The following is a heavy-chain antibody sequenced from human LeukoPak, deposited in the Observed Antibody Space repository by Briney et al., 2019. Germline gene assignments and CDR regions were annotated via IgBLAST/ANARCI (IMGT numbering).Heavy chain of an antibody. CDR2: IYSGGST. CDR3: ARGGSGSPFDY. Sequence: QAGGSLRLSCAASGFTVSSNYMSWVRQAPGKGLEWVSVIYSGGSTYYADSVKGRFTISRDNAKNSLYLQMNSLRGEDTAVYYCARGGSGSPFDYWGQGTLVTVSS. V-gene: IGHV3-53*01. D-gene: IGHD3-10*01. CDR1: GFTVSSNY. J-gene: IGHJ4*02.